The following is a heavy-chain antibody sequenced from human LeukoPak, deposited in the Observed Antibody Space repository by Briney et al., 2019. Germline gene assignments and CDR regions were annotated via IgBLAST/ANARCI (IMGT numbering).Heavy chain of an antibody. J-gene: IGHJ4*02. V-gene: IGHV1-69*04. CDR3: ASDFWSGYYTDYYFDY. CDR1: GYTFTGYY. Sequence: ASVKVSCKASGYTFTGYYMHWVRQAPGQGLEWMGRIIPILGIANYAQKFQGRVTITADKSTSTAYMELSSLRSEDTAVYYCASDFWSGYYTDYYFDYWGQGTLVTVSS. D-gene: IGHD3-3*01. CDR2: IIPILGIA.